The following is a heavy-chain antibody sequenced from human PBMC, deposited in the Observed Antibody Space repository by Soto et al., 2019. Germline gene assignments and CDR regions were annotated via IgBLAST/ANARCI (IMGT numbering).Heavy chain of an antibody. V-gene: IGHV1-69*10. CDR3: ARGLGGNPYYYYGMDV. J-gene: IGHJ6*02. D-gene: IGHD2-15*01. CDR1: GGTFSSYA. Sequence: ASVKVSCKASGGTFSSYAISWVRQAPGQGLEWMGGIIPILGIANYAQKFRGRVTITADKSTSTAYMELSSLRSEDTAVYYCARGLGGNPYYYYGMDVWGQGTTVTVSS. CDR2: IIPILGIA.